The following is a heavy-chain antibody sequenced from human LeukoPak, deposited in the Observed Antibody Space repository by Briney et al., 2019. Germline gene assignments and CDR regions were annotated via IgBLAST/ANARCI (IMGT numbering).Heavy chain of an antibody. CDR1: GGSISSGGYY. J-gene: IGHJ6*02. V-gene: IGHV4-31*03. D-gene: IGHD3-3*01. CDR3: ARDRSPDFWSGYNYHYYGMDV. Sequence: PSETLSLTCTVSGGSISSGGYYWSWIRQHPGKGLEWIGYIYYSGSTYYNPSLKSRVTISVDTSKDQFSLKLSSVTAADTAVYYCARDRSPDFWSGYNYHYYGMDVWGQGTTVTVSS. CDR2: IYYSGST.